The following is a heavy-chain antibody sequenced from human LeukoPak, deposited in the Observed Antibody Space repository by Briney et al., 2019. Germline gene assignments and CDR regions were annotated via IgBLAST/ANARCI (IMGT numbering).Heavy chain of an antibody. D-gene: IGHD1-1*01. CDR3: ARDRYRLVPYDAFDI. J-gene: IGHJ3*02. Sequence: PGGSLRLSCAASGFTFSSYWMSWVRQAPGKGLEWVANIKQDGSEKYYVDSVRGRFTISRDNAKNSLYLQMNSLGAEDTAVYYCARDRYRLVPYDAFDIWGQGTMVTVSS. CDR1: GFTFSSYW. CDR2: IKQDGSEK. V-gene: IGHV3-7*01.